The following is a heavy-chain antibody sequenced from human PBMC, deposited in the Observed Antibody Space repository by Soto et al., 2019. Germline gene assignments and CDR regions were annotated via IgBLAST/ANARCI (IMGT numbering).Heavy chain of an antibody. CDR1: GGAISSGCYS. J-gene: IGHJ2*01. CDR2: IYHSGST. Sequence: QLQLQESGSGLVKPSQNLSLTCAVSGGAISSGCYSWSWIRQPPGKGLEWIGYIYHSGSTYYNPSLKSRVTLSVDRSKNPFSLKLSAVTAADTAVYYCARVPGLWGRGTLVTVSS. CDR3: ARVPGL. V-gene: IGHV4-30-2*01.